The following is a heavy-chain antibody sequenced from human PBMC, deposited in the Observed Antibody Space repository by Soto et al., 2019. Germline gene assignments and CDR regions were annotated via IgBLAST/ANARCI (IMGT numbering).Heavy chain of an antibody. Sequence: HVQLAQSGAEVKRPGASVKISCRTSGDRFSSYAFHWVRQAPGQGFECMGWINAGSGKTKYSQKFQDRASITTDTSANTVYLDLNGLRFEDTALYYCFGAGGFSGWGPGPPVSVS. CDR3: FGAGGFSG. CDR1: GDRFSSYA. D-gene: IGHD3-10*01. CDR2: INAGSGKT. V-gene: IGHV1-3*01. J-gene: IGHJ1*01.